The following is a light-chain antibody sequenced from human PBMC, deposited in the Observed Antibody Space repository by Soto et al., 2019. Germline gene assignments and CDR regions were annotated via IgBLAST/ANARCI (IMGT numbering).Light chain of an antibody. J-gene: IGLJ2*01. CDR2: EVS. CDR3: CSYTTTSTVV. V-gene: IGLV2-14*01. Sequence: QSALTQPASVSGSPGQSITVSCTGTSSDIGGHKNVSWYQQHPGKVPKLIIYEVSNRPSGVSNRFSGSKSGNTASLTVSGLQAEDEADYYCCSYTTTSTVVFGGGTKVTVL. CDR1: SSDIGGHKN.